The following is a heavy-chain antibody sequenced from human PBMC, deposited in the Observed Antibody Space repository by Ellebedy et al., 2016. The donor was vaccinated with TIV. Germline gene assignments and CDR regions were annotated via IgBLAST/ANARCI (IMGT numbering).Heavy chain of an antibody. CDR1: GFTFSSYW. J-gene: IGHJ2*01. Sequence: GESLKISCAASGFTFSSYWMHWVRQAPGKGLVWVSRINSDGSSTSYADSVKGRFTISRDNSKNTVYLQMNSLRVEDTAVYYCARGGRDSSGQYEDWYYDLWGRGTLVTVSS. V-gene: IGHV3-74*01. D-gene: IGHD3-22*01. CDR3: ARGGRDSSGQYEDWYYDL. CDR2: INSDGSST.